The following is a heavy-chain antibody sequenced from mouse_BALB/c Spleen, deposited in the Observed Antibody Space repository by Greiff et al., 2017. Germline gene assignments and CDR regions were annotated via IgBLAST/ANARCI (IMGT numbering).Heavy chain of an antibody. J-gene: IGHJ1*01. CDR2: ISSGGST. V-gene: IGHV5-6-5*01. Sequence: EVQLVESGGGLVKPGGSLKLSCAASGFTFSSYAMSWVRQTPEKRLEWVASISSGGSTYYPDSVKGRFTISRDNARNILYLQMSSLRSEDTAMYYCARGLLLLWYFDVWGAGTTVTVSS. CDR1: GFTFSSYA. D-gene: IGHD1-1*01. CDR3: ARGLLLLWYFDV.